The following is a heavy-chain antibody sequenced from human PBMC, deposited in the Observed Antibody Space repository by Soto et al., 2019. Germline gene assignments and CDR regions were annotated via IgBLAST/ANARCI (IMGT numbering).Heavy chain of an antibody. J-gene: IGHJ4*02. CDR1: GGTFSSYA. D-gene: IGHD7-27*01. CDR2: IIPILGIA. V-gene: IGHV1-69*10. CDR3: ARVDRRHGDPHFDY. Sequence: ASVKVSCKASGGTFSSYAISWVRQAPGQGLEWMGGIIPILGIANYAQKFQGRVTITADKSTSTAYMELSSLRSEDTAVYYCARVDRRHGDPHFDYWGQGTLVTVSS.